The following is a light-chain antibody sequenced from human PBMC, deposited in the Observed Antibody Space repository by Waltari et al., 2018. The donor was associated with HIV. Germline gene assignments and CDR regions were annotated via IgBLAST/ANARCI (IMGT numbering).Light chain of an antibody. CDR1: SSNIGAGYD. V-gene: IGLV1-40*01. J-gene: IGLJ3*02. CDR3: QSYDNNLSVWM. Sequence: QSVLTQPPSISGAPGQRVTISCTGSSSNIGAGYDVHWYQQLPGKAPKLLIYDSRDRPSGGRYRFSGSKSGTSASLAITGLQAEDEADYYGQSYDNNLSVWMFGGGTKLTVL. CDR2: DSR.